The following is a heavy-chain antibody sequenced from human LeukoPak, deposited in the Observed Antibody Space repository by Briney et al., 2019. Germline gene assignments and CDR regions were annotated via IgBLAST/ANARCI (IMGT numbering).Heavy chain of an antibody. Sequence: GSLRLSCAASGFTFSNYWMHWVRQVPGKGLVWVSRINDDGSATFYADSVKGRFTISRDNAKNTLFLQINSLRAEDTAVYYCAKQGYDCSSTSCLIYFDYWGQGTLVTVSS. J-gene: IGHJ4*02. V-gene: IGHV3-74*01. CDR2: INDDGSAT. D-gene: IGHD2-2*01. CDR1: GFTFSNYW. CDR3: AKQGYDCSSTSCLIYFDY.